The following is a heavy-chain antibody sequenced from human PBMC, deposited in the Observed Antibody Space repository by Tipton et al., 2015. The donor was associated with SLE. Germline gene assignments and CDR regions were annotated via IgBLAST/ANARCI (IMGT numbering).Heavy chain of an antibody. CDR1: GGSISNSSFY. CDR3: ARHAGGLRRSFDD. J-gene: IGHJ4*02. D-gene: IGHD5/OR15-5a*01. CDR2: MYYIGNT. Sequence: TLSLTCTVSGGSISNSSFYWGWIRQPPGKGLEWIGSMYYIGNTYDNPSLKSRVTISLDTSKNQLSLKLSSVTAAGTAIYYCARHAGGLRRSFDDWGQGTLVSVSS. V-gene: IGHV4-39*07.